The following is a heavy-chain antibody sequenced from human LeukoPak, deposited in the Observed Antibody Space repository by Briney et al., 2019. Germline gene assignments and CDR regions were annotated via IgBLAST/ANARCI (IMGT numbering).Heavy chain of an antibody. CDR3: AKVILRYFDWPIPHCFDY. V-gene: IGHV3-23*01. CDR2: ISGSGDST. CDR1: GFTFSSYV. J-gene: IGHJ4*02. D-gene: IGHD3-9*01. Sequence: GGSLRLSCAASGFTFSSYVLTWVRQAPGKGLDWVSTISGSGDSTYYADSVTGRFTISRDNSKNTLYLQMNSLRAEDTAVYYCAKVILRYFDWPIPHCFDYWGQGTLVTVSS.